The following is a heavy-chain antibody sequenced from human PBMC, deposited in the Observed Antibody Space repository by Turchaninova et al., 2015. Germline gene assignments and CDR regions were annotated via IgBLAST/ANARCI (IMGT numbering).Heavy chain of an antibody. CDR3: QWEVPEGALNI. J-gene: IGHJ3*02. D-gene: IGHD1-26*01. V-gene: IGHV3-15*01. Sequence: VKGRFTISRDDSRNILYLQMNSLKTEDTAVYYCQWEVPEGALNIWGQGTMVTVSS.